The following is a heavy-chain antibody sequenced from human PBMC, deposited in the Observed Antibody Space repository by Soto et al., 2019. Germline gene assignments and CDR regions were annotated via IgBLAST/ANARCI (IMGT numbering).Heavy chain of an antibody. V-gene: IGHV3-21*01. CDR2: NSSSSSYI. CDR3: ARDRGYSYGSKSSRYYFDY. J-gene: IGHJ4*02. D-gene: IGHD5-18*01. Sequence: GGSLRLSCAASGFTFSSYSMNWVRQAPGKGLEWVSSNSSSSSYIYYADSVKGRFTISRDNAKNSLYLQMNSLRAEDTAVYYCARDRGYSYGSKSSRYYFDYWGQGTLVTVSS. CDR1: GFTFSSYS.